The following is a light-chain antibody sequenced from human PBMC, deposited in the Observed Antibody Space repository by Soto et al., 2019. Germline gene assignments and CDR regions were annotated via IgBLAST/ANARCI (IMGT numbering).Light chain of an antibody. CDR3: QQYENLPT. Sequence: IQLTQSPSFLSASVGDRVTITCRASQSISSWLAWYQQKPGKAPKLLIYDASNLEAGVPSRFRGSGSGTDFTFTISRLQPEDIATYYCQQYENLPTFGQGTRLEIK. J-gene: IGKJ5*01. V-gene: IGKV1-33*01. CDR1: QSISSW. CDR2: DAS.